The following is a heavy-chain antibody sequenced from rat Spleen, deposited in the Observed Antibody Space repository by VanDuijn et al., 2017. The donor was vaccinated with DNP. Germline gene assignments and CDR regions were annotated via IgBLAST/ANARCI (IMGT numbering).Heavy chain of an antibody. Sequence: EVQLQESGPGLVRPSQSLSLTCSVTGYPITRSYRWNWIRKFPGNKLEWMGSVNSAGSTNYNPSLKSRISITSDTSKNQFFLQVNSVATDDTATYYCTRYITTGAMDAWGQGTSVTVSS. V-gene: IGHV3-3*01. CDR2: VNSAGST. J-gene: IGHJ4*01. CDR3: TRYITTGAMDA. D-gene: IGHD1-10*01. CDR1: GYPITRSYR.